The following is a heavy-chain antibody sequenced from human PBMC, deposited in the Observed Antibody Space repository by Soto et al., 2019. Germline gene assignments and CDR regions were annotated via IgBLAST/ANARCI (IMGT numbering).Heavy chain of an antibody. CDR1: GFTFSDYY. CDR2: ISSSGSTI. V-gene: IGHV3-11*01. D-gene: IGHD3-3*01. J-gene: IGHJ6*03. CDR3: ASSDYDYWSGFSPTFMDV. Sequence: PGGSLRLSCAASGFTFSDYYMSWIRQAPGKGLEWVSYISSSGSTIYYADSVKGRFTISRDNAKNSLYLQMNSLRAEDTAVYYCASSDYDYWSGFSPTFMDVWSKGTTVTVAS.